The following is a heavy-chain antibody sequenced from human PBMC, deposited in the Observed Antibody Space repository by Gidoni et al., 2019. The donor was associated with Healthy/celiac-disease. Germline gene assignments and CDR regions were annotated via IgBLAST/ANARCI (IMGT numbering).Heavy chain of an antibody. CDR1: GGSFRVYY. CDR3: ARDRRRYYDYMWGSDRDEYYFDY. Sequence: QVPLQQWGAGLLPPSETLSLTCAVYGGSFRVYYWSWIRQPPGKGLEWIGEINHSGSTNYNPSPKSRVTISVDTSKNQFSLKLSSVTAADTAVYYCARDRRRYYDYMWGSDRDEYYFDYWGQGTLVTVSS. CDR2: INHSGST. J-gene: IGHJ4*02. D-gene: IGHD3-16*02. V-gene: IGHV4-34*01.